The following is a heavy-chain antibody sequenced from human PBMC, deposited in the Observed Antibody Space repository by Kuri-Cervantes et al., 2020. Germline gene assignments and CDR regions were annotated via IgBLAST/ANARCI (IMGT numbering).Heavy chain of an antibody. Sequence: GGSLRLSCAASGFTFSSYGMHWVRQAPGKGLEWVAQIKEDGSQRYYVESLKGRFTISRDNAKNSLFLQINSLRVEDTAVYYCARSPRILGDFWSGYYNPWGQGTLVTVSS. CDR1: GFTFSSYG. CDR3: ARSPRILGDFWSGYYNP. CDR2: IKEDGSQR. D-gene: IGHD3-3*01. J-gene: IGHJ5*02. V-gene: IGHV3-7*01.